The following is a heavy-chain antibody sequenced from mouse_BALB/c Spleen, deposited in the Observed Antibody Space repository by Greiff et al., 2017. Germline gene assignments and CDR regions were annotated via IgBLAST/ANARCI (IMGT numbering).Heavy chain of an antibody. CDR2: ISSGGSYT. D-gene: IGHD1-1*01. CDR1: GFTFSSYA. Sequence: EVKLVESGGGLVKPGGSLKLSCAASGFTFSSYAMSWVRQTPEKRLEWVATISSGGSYTYYPDSVKGRFTISRDNAKNTLYLQMSSLRSEDTAMYYCARRDYGSSFGWYFDVWGAGTTVTVSS. CDR3: ARRDYGSSFGWYFDV. V-gene: IGHV5-9-3*01. J-gene: IGHJ1*01.